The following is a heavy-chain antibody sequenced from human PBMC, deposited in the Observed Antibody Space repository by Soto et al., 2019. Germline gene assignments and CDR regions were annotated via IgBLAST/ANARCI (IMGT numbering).Heavy chain of an antibody. Sequence: SETLSLTCTVSGGSISSSSYYWGWIRQPPGKGLEWIGSIYYSGSTYYNPSLKSRVTISVDTSKNQFSLKLSSVTAADTAVYYCARHEGGYGRWYLDVWGKGTTVTVSS. CDR3: ARHEGGYGRWYLDV. D-gene: IGHD4-17*01. J-gene: IGHJ6*03. CDR2: IYYSGST. CDR1: GGSISSSSYY. V-gene: IGHV4-39*01.